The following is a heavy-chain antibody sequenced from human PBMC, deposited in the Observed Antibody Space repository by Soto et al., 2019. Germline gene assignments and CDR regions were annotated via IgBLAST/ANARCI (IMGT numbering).Heavy chain of an antibody. CDR2: FDPEDGET. J-gene: IGHJ3*02. CDR1: GYTLTELS. CDR3: ATARRGGVSAFDI. V-gene: IGHV1-24*01. Sequence: ASVKVSCKVSGYTLTELSMHWVRQAPGKGLEWMGGFDPEDGETIYAQKFQGRVTMTEDTSTDTAYMELGSLGSEDTAVYYCATARRGGVSAFDIWGQGTMVTVSS. D-gene: IGHD6-6*01.